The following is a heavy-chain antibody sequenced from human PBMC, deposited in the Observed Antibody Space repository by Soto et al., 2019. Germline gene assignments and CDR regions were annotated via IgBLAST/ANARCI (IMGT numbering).Heavy chain of an antibody. CDR1: GGTFSSYA. D-gene: IGHD3-22*01. CDR3: ARDLSNHSYDSSGFDY. V-gene: IGHV1-69*06. CDR2: IIPISGTA. Sequence: ASVKVSCKASGGTFSSYAISWVRQAPGQGLEWMGGIIPISGTANYARKFQGRVTITADKSTSTAYMELSSLRSEDTAVYYCARDLSNHSYDSSGFDYWGQGTQVTVSS. J-gene: IGHJ4*02.